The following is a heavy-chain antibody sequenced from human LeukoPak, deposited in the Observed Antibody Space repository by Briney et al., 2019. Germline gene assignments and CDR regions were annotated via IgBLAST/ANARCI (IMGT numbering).Heavy chain of an antibody. CDR2: IYTSGST. J-gene: IGHJ4*02. D-gene: IGHD3-10*01. Sequence: SETLSLTCAVYGGSFSSYYWSWIRQPAGKGLEWIGRIYTSGSTNYNPSLKSRVTMSVDTSKNQFSLKLSSVTAADTAVYYCARDGSGSYYNDYFDYWGQGTLVTVSS. CDR3: ARDGSGSYYNDYFDY. V-gene: IGHV4-4*07. CDR1: GGSFSSYY.